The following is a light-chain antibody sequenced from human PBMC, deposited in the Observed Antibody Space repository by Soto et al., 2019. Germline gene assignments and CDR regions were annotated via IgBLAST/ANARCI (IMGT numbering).Light chain of an antibody. J-gene: IGKJ4*01. CDR2: GAS. CDR1: QDISHF. Sequence: DIQMTQSPSAMSASVGDRVTITCRASQDISHFLAWFQQKPGKVPQRLIYGASTSQSGVPSRFSGSGYGTEFTLTISSLQPEDSATYYCLQHNSYPLTFGGGTKVHIK. V-gene: IGKV1-17*03. CDR3: LQHNSYPLT.